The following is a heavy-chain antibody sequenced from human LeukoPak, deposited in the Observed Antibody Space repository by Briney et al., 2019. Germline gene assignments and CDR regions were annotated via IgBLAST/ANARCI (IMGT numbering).Heavy chain of an antibody. CDR3: AKPGKETFYIFLIVFYEENYYGMAV. CDR1: GYTFTSYG. V-gene: IGHV1-18*01. Sequence: ASVKVSCKASGYTFTSYGISWVRQAPGQGLEWMGWISAYNGNTNYAQKLQGRVTMTTDTSTSTAYMELRSLRSDDTAVYYWAKPGKETFYIFLIVFYEENYYGMAVWGQGTTV. CDR2: ISAYNGNT. J-gene: IGHJ6*02. D-gene: IGHD3-9*01.